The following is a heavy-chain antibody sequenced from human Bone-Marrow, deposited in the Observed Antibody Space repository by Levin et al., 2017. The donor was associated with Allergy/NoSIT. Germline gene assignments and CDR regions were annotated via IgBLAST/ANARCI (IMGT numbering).Heavy chain of an antibody. CDR1: GFTFSDYY. CDR3: ARDINYYDSSGGDAFDI. J-gene: IGHJ3*02. D-gene: IGHD3-22*01. Sequence: GESLKISCAASGFTFSDYYMGWLRQAPGKGLEWVSYISTSGATIYYAASVKGRFTISRDNAEKSLYLQMKSLRAEDTAVYYCARDINYYDSSGGDAFDIWGQGTMVTVSS. CDR2: ISTSGATI. V-gene: IGHV3-11*04.